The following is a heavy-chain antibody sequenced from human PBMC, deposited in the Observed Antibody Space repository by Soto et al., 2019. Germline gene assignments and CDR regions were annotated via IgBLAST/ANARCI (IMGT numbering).Heavy chain of an antibody. D-gene: IGHD6-13*01. J-gene: IGHJ6*02. CDR2: ISYDGSNK. CDR1: GFTFSSYA. Sequence: GGSLRLSCAASGFTFSSYAMHWVRQAPGKGLEWVAVISYDGSNKYYADSVKGRFTISRDNSKNTLYLQMNSLRAEDTAVYYCARDQIRYSSSWYGSRVPYYYYYGMDVWGQGTTVTVSS. CDR3: ARDQIRYSSSWYGSRVPYYYYYGMDV. V-gene: IGHV3-30-3*01.